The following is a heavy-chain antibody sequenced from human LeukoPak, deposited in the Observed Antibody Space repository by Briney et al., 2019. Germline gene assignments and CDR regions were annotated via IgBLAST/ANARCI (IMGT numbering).Heavy chain of an antibody. Sequence: SEPLSLTCAVYGGSFSGYYWSGIRQPPGKGLEWIGEINHSGSTNYNPSLKSRVTISVDTSKNQFSLKLSSVTAADTAVYYCARGDTHYDFWSGYGFNWFDPWGQGTLVTVSS. CDR3: ARGDTHYDFWSGYGFNWFDP. V-gene: IGHV4-34*01. J-gene: IGHJ5*02. CDR2: INHSGST. D-gene: IGHD3-3*01. CDR1: GGSFSGYY.